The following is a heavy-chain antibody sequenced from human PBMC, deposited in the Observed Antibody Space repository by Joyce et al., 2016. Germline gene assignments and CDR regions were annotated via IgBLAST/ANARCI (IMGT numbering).Heavy chain of an antibody. CDR3: ARSFFYCSGGSCFSGEWFDP. CDR1: GGSISSSTYY. V-gene: IGHV4-39*07. CDR2: VYYRGST. J-gene: IGHJ5*02. D-gene: IGHD2-15*01. Sequence: QLQLQESGPGLVKPSETLSLSCTVSGGSISSSTYYWGWIRQPPRKGLEWIGSVYYRGSTYHNPSLKSRVTISVDTSKNQFSLKLTSVTAADTAVYYCARSFFYCSGGSCFSGEWFDPWGQGTLVTVSS.